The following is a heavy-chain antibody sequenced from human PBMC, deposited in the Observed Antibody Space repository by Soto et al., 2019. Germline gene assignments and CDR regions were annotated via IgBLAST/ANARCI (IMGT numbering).Heavy chain of an antibody. Sequence: SVKVSCKASGFTFTSSAMQWVRQARGQRLEWIGWIVVGSGNTNYAQKFQERVTITRDMSTSTAYMELSSLRSEDTAVYYCAADAPYYYDSSGFDPWGQGTLVTVSS. D-gene: IGHD3-22*01. J-gene: IGHJ5*02. CDR2: IVVGSGNT. CDR1: GFTFTSSA. V-gene: IGHV1-58*02. CDR3: AADAPYYYDSSGFDP.